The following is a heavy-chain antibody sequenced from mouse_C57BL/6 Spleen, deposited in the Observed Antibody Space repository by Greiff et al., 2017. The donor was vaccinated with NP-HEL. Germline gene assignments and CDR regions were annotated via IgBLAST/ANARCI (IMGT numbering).Heavy chain of an antibody. Sequence: QVQLQQSGAELARPGASVKMSCKASGYTFTSYTMHWVKQRPGQGLEWIGYINPSSGYTKYNQKFKDKATLTADKSSSTAYMQLSSLTSEDSAVYYCARYDDDEGNYYAMDYWGQGTSVTVSS. J-gene: IGHJ4*01. D-gene: IGHD2-4*01. CDR3: ARYDDDEGNYYAMDY. CDR1: GYTFTSYT. CDR2: INPSSGYT. V-gene: IGHV1-4*01.